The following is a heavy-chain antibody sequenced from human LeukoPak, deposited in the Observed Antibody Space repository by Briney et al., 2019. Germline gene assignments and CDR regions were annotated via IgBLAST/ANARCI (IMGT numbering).Heavy chain of an antibody. CDR2: INHSGST. D-gene: IGHD3-22*01. CDR1: GGSFSGYY. Sequence: PSETLSLTCAVYGGSFSGYYWSWIRQPPGKGLEWIGEINHSGSTNYNPSLKSRVTISVDTSKNQFSLKLSSVTAADTAVYYCARGRKSFGGTYYYDSSGYYYAEWGQGTLVTVSS. CDR3: ARGRKSFGGTYYYDSSGYYYAE. J-gene: IGHJ4*02. V-gene: IGHV4-34*01.